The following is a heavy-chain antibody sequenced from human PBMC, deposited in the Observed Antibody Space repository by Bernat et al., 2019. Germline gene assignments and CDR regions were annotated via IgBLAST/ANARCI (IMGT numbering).Heavy chain of an antibody. V-gene: IGHV3-74*03. D-gene: IGHD3-16*01. Sequence: EVQLVESGGGLVQPGGSLRLSCAASGFPFSRYWMHWVRQGPGKGLVWVSRINSDGTSITYADSVKGRFTISRDNAKNTLYLQMNSLTAEDTAVYYCASALSGMGDFWGHGTLVTVSS. CDR2: INSDGTSI. J-gene: IGHJ4*01. CDR3: ASALSGMGDF. CDR1: GFPFSRYW.